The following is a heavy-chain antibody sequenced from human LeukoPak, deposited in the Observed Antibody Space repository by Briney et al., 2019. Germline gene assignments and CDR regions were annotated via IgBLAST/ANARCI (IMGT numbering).Heavy chain of an antibody. CDR1: GFTFSSYG. CDR3: AKSKWELQGYYFDY. Sequence: GGSLRLSCAASGFTFSSYGMHWVRQAPGKGLEWVAVIWYDGSNKYYADSVKGRFTISRGNSKNTLYLQMNSLRAEDTAVYYCAKSKWELQGYYFDYWGQGTLVTVSS. V-gene: IGHV3-33*06. D-gene: IGHD1-26*01. CDR2: IWYDGSNK. J-gene: IGHJ4*02.